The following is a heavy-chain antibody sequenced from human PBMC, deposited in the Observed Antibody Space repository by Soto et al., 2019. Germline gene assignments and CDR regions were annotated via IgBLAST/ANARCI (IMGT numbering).Heavy chain of an antibody. CDR1: GFTFSSYA. V-gene: IGHV3-23*01. J-gene: IGHJ4*02. D-gene: IGHD3-3*01. CDR2: ISGSGGST. Sequence: EVQLLESGGGLVQPGGSLRLSCAASGFTFSSYAMSWVRQAPGKGLEWVSAISGSGGSTYYADSVKGRFTISRDNSKNPLYLQINSLRAEDTAVYYCAKEASFTIFGVVIGPFDYWGQGTLVTVSS. CDR3: AKEASFTIFGVVIGPFDY.